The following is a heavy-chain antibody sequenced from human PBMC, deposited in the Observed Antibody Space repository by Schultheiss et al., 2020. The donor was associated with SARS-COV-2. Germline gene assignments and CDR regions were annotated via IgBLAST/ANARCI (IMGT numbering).Heavy chain of an antibody. CDR1: GGTFSSYA. CDR3: ARPIDNSKGPPYGMDV. V-gene: IGHV1-69*13. D-gene: IGHD2/OR15-2a*01. CDR2: IIPIFGTA. J-gene: IGHJ6*02. Sequence: SVKVPCKASGGTFSSYAISWVRQAPGQGLEWMGGIIPIFGTANYAQKFQGRVTITADESTSTAYMELSSLRSEDTAVYYCARPIDNSKGPPYGMDVWGQGTTVTVSS.